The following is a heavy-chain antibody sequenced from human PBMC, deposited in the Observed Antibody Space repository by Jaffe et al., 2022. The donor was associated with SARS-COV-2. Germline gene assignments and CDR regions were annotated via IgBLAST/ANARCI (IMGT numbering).Heavy chain of an antibody. CDR1: GSTFTNAW. V-gene: IGHV3-15*01. CDR3: TTMLSRYDFWGAEDY. J-gene: IGHJ4*02. Sequence: EVQLVESGGGLVKPGGSLRLSCAVSGSTFTNAWMNWVRQPPGKGLEWVGRIKSENGGGTPDYAAPVKGRVTISRDDSKYTAYLQMNSLKTEDTGVYYCTTMLSRYDFWGAEDYWGRGTLVTVSS. D-gene: IGHD3-3*01. CDR2: IKSENGGGTP.